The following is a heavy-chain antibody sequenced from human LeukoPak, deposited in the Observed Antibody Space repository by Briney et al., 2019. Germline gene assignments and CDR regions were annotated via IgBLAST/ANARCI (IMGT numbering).Heavy chain of an antibody. V-gene: IGHV1-69*13. Sequence: RASVRVSCKASGGTLSSYAISWVRQTPGQRLERMGGIIPIFGTANYAQKSQGRVTITADESTSTAYMEQSSRRSEDTAVYYCGRAVLDGLWVWFDPWGQGTLVTVSS. CDR2: IIPIFGTA. D-gene: IGHD3-3*01. CDR1: GGTLSSYA. J-gene: IGHJ5*02. CDR3: GRAVLDGLWVWFDP.